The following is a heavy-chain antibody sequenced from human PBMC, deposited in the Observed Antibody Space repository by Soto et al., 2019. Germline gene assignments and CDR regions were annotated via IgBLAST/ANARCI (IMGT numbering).Heavy chain of an antibody. CDR2: IYHSGST. Sequence: QVQLQESGPGLVKPSGTLSLTCAVSGGSISSSNWWSWVRQPPGKGLEWIGEIYHSGSTNYNPSLKSRVTLSVDKSTIQFSLKLSSVTAADTAVYYCARVPGSYYYGMDVWGQGTTVTVSS. J-gene: IGHJ6*02. CDR1: GGSISSSNW. CDR3: ARVPGSYYYGMDV. V-gene: IGHV4-4*02.